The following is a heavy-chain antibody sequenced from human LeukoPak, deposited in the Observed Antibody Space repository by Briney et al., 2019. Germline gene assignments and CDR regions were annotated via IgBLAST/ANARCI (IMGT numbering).Heavy chain of an antibody. Sequence: ASVKVSCRASGYTFTSYAMHWVRQATGQGLEWMGWMNPNSGNTGYAQKFQGRVTMTRNTSISTAYMELSSLRSEDTAVYYCARGLTMVRGVIIGYWGQGTLVTVSS. CDR2: MNPNSGNT. J-gene: IGHJ4*02. CDR1: GYTFTSYA. V-gene: IGHV1-8*02. CDR3: ARGLTMVRGVIIGY. D-gene: IGHD3-10*01.